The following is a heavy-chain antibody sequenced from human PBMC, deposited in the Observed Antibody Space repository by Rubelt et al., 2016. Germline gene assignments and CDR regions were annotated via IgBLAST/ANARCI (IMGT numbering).Heavy chain of an antibody. CDR1: GFTFSSYA. V-gene: IGHV3-48*04. J-gene: IGHJ4*02. CDR3: AKESAYYDFWSGYSHFDY. D-gene: IGHD3-3*01. CDR2: ISSSSSTI. Sequence: QPGRSLRLSCAASGFTFSSYAMHWVRQAPGKGLEWVSYISSSSSTIYYADSVKGRFTISRDNAKNSLYLQMNSLRAEDTAVYYCAKESAYYDFWSGYSHFDYWGQGTLVTVSS.